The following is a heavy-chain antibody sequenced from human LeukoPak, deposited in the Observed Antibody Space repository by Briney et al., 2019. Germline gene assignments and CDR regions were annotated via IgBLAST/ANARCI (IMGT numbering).Heavy chain of an antibody. J-gene: IGHJ6*03. V-gene: IGHV5-51*01. Sequence: GESLKISCKGSGYSFTSYWIGWVRQMPGKGLEWMGIIYPGDSDTRYSPSFQGQVTISADKSISTAYLQWSSLKASDTAMYYCARHRYTMVRGVGENYYYYYMDVWGKGTTVTISS. CDR2: IYPGDSDT. CDR3: ARHRYTMVRGVGENYYYYYMDV. D-gene: IGHD3-10*01. CDR1: GYSFTSYW.